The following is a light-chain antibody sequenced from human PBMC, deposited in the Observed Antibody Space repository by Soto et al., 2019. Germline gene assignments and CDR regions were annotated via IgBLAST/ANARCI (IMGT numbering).Light chain of an antibody. CDR3: QHRSNWRMYT. J-gene: IGKJ2*01. CDR2: DSS. Sequence: ELVLTQSPATLSLSPGERATLSCRASQSVAGYLAWYQQKPGQGPKLLIYDSSTRATGTPARFRGSRSGTDFTLTISSLEPEDFAIYYCQHRSNWRMYTFGQGTKLEIK. CDR1: QSVAGY. V-gene: IGKV3-11*01.